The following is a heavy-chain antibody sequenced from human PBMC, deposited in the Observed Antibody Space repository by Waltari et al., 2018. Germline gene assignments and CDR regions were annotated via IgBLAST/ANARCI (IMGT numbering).Heavy chain of an antibody. CDR3: ARGPQPEHSSSSVWFDP. D-gene: IGHD6-6*01. CDR2: INHSGST. CDR1: GGSFSGYY. Sequence: QVQLQQWGAGLLKPSETLSLTCAVYGGSFSGYYWSWIRQPPGKGLEWIGEINHSGSTNYNPSLKSRVTISVDTSKNQFSLKLSSVTAADTAVYYCARGPQPEHSSSSVWFDPWGQGTLVTVSS. J-gene: IGHJ5*02. V-gene: IGHV4-34*01.